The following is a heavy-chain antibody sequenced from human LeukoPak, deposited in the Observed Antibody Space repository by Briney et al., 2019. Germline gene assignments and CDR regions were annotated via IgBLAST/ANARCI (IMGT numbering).Heavy chain of an antibody. CDR1: GYTFTSYD. J-gene: IGHJ4*02. Sequence: ASVKVSCKASGYTFTSYDIIWVRQATGQGLEWMGWMNPNSGNTGYAQKFQGRVTITRNTSISTAYMELSSLRSEDTAVYYCARAKLGYSSGWSDYWGQGTLVTVSS. D-gene: IGHD6-19*01. CDR2: MNPNSGNT. V-gene: IGHV1-8*03. CDR3: ARAKLGYSSGWSDY.